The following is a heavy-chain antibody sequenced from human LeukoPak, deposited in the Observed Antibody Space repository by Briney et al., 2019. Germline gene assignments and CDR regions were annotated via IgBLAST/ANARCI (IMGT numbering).Heavy chain of an antibody. D-gene: IGHD6-13*01. CDR3: ANPYSGSWYGPGYYYMDV. V-gene: IGHV3-23*01. CDR1: GFTFSSYA. J-gene: IGHJ6*03. CDR2: ISGSGGST. Sequence: GGSLRLSCAASGFTFSSYAMSWVRQAPGKGLEWVSAISGSGGSTYYADSVKGRFTISRDNSKNTLYLQMNSLRAEDTAVYYCANPYSGSWYGPGYYYMDVWGKGTTVTVSS.